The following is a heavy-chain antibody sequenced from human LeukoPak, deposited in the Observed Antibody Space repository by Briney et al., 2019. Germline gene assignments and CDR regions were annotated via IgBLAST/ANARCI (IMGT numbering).Heavy chain of an antibody. J-gene: IGHJ4*02. Sequence: ASVKVSCTASGYTFTDYYIHWLRQAPGEGPEWMGWINPRSGGTDYAQKSQDRVAMTTDTSISTVYMDLRWLRSDDTAVYYCARLVRGGTGYDPPTYWGQGSLVTVSS. CDR1: GYTFTDYY. V-gene: IGHV1-2*02. D-gene: IGHD5-12*01. CDR3: ARLVRGGTGYDPPTY. CDR2: INPRSGGT.